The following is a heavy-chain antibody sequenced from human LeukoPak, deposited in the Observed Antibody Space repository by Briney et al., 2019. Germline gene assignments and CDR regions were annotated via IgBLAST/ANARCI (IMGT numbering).Heavy chain of an antibody. J-gene: IGHJ4*02. CDR2: IWYDGSNK. D-gene: IGHD3-3*01. Sequence: GGSLRLSCAASGFTFSSYGMHWVRQAPDKGLEWVAVIWYDGSNKYYADSVKGRFTISRDNSKNTLYLQMNSLRAEDTAVYYCARPPTIFGVAYEYYFDYWGQGTLVTVSS. CDR1: GFTFSSYG. V-gene: IGHV3-33*01. CDR3: ARPPTIFGVAYEYYFDY.